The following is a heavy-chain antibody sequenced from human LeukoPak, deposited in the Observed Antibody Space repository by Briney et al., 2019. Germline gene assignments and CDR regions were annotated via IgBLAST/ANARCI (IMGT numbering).Heavy chain of an antibody. J-gene: IGHJ4*02. D-gene: IGHD3-22*01. V-gene: IGHV1-2*02. CDR1: GYTFNGYY. CDR3: ARVYYYYDSSGILTLYFDY. CDR2: INPNTGDR. Sequence: ASVKVSCKASGYTFNGYYMHWVRQAPGQGLEWMGWINPNTGDRNYAQKFQGRVTMTRDTSISTAYMELSRLRSDDTAVYYCARVYYYYDSSGILTLYFDYWGQGTLVTVSS.